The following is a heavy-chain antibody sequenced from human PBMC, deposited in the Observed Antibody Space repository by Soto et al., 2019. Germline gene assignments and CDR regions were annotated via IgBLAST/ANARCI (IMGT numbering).Heavy chain of an antibody. J-gene: IGHJ6*02. D-gene: IGHD3-10*01. V-gene: IGHV3-11*06. CDR1: GFSFSDSY. Sequence: QVQLVESGGGLVKPGGSLRLSCAASGFSFSDSYMSWVRQAPGKGLEWVAYISGSSGYTGYADSVKGRFTISRDNAKNSLYLQMNSLRVEDTAVYYCGRDRGGYGPPDVWGQGTTVTVSS. CDR3: GRDRGGYGPPDV. CDR2: ISGSSGYT.